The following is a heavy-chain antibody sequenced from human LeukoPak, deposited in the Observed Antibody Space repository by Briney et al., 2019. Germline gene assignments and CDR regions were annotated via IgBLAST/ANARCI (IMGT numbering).Heavy chain of an antibody. CDR2: TYYRSKWCN. CDR1: GDSVSSNSAA. Sequence: SQTLSLTCAISGDSVSSNSAAWNWIRQSPSRGLEWLGRTYYRSKWCNDYAVSVKSRITIKSDTSKNQFSLQLNSVTPEDTAVYYCARAQPSGVGNWSDPWGQGTLVTVSS. V-gene: IGHV6-1*01. J-gene: IGHJ5*02. CDR3: ARAQPSGVGNWSDP. D-gene: IGHD1-14*01.